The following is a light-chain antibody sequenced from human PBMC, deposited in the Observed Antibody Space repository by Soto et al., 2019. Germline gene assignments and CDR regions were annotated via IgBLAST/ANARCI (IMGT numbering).Light chain of an antibody. J-gene: IGLJ1*01. CDR1: STDFVSYNR. CDR3: SLYTSENAYV. CDR2: EVS. V-gene: IGLV2-18*01. Sequence: QSVLTQPPSVSGSPGQSVTISCTGTSTDFVSYNRVSWYQQPPGTAPKLMIYEVSKRPSGVPDRFSGSKSGNTASLTISGLQAADEADYYCSLYTSENAYVFGTGTKATAL.